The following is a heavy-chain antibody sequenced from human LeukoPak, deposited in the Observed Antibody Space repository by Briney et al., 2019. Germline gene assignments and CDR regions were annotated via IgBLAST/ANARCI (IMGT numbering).Heavy chain of an antibody. CDR1: GFIFSNYW. Sequence: GGSLRLSCSASGFIFSNYWMTWVRQAPGKGLEWVANIKQDGSEKYYVDSVKGRFTISRDNAKKSLYLQMNSLRAEDTAVYFCARGRSGSYNDYWGQGTLVTVSS. D-gene: IGHD3-3*01. CDR3: ARGRSGSYNDY. J-gene: IGHJ4*02. CDR2: IKQDGSEK. V-gene: IGHV3-7*02.